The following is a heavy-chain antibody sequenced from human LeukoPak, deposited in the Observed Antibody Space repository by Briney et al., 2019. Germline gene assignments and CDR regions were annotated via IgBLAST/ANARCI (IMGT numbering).Heavy chain of an antibody. V-gene: IGHV3-48*03. CDR3: AGFEYSSSWYYFDY. CDR1: GFTLSSYE. D-gene: IGHD6-13*01. CDR2: ISSSGSTI. J-gene: IGHJ4*02. Sequence: GGSLRLSCAASGFTLSSYEMNWVRQAPGKGLEWVSYISSSGSTIYYADSVKGRFTISRDNAKNSLYLQMNSLRAEDTAVYYCAGFEYSSSWYYFDYWGQGTLVTVSS.